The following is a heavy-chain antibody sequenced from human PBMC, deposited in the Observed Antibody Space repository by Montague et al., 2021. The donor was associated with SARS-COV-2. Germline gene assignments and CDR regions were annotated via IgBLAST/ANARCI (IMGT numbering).Heavy chain of an antibody. Sequence: SLRLSCAASGFTFSTFAMGWVRQAPGKGLEWVSAISLSGGSTYYADSVKGRFTISRDNSKNTLFLQMNSLRAEDTAVYYCAKGGVVVVAATDLDYWGQGTLVTVSS. J-gene: IGHJ4*02. CDR3: AKGGVVVVAATDLDY. V-gene: IGHV3-23*01. D-gene: IGHD2-15*01. CDR1: GFTFSTFA. CDR2: ISLSGGST.